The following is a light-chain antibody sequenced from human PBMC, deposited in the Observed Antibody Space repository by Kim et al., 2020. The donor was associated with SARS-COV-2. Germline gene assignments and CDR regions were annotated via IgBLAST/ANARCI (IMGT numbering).Light chain of an antibody. V-gene: IGLV1-47*01. CDR3: AAWDDSLSGWV. Sequence: GQRVTISCSGSSSNIGSNYVYWYQQRPGTAPKLLIYRNNQRPSGVPDRFSGSKTGTSASLAISGRRSEDEADYYCAAWDDSLSGWVFGGGTQLTVL. CDR1: SSNIGSNY. J-gene: IGLJ3*02. CDR2: RNN.